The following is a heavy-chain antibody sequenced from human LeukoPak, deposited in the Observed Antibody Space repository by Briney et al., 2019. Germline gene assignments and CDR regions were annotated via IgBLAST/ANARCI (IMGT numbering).Heavy chain of an antibody. CDR2: ISAYNGNT. V-gene: IGHV1-18*01. CDR3: ARVCGGYSSSWYVCPADDFDY. Sequence: ASVKVSCKASGYTFTSYGISWVRQAPGQGLEWMGWISAYNGNTNYAQKLQGRVTMTTDTSTSTAYMELRSLRSDDTAVYYCARVCGGYSSSWYVCPADDFDYWGLGTLVTVPS. D-gene: IGHD6-13*01. CDR1: GYTFTSYG. J-gene: IGHJ4*02.